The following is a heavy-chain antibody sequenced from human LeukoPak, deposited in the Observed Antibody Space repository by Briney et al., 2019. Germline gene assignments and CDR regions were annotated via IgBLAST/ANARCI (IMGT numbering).Heavy chain of an antibody. CDR1: GLTFSSYG. D-gene: IGHD3-16*01. Sequence: GGSLRLSCAASGLTFSSYGMSWVRQAPGKGLEWVSAISGSGGNTYYADSVKGRFTISRDNAKNSLYLQMNSLRAEDTALYYCARDDGGNWGQGTLVTVSS. CDR3: ARDDGGN. V-gene: IGHV3-23*01. J-gene: IGHJ4*02. CDR2: ISGSGGNT.